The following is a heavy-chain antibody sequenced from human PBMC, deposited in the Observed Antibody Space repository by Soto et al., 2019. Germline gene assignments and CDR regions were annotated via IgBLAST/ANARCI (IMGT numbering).Heavy chain of an antibody. CDR1: GGSVSSYY. Sequence: PSETLSLTCTFSGGSVSSYYWTLIRKPPGKGLEWIGYIRYSGSTNYNPSLKSRVSISVDTSKNQFSLDLSSVTAADTAVYYCARGDYYFASGTYYGFDLWGQGTLVTVSS. CDR3: ARGDYYFASGTYYGFDL. CDR2: IRYSGST. V-gene: IGHV4-59*02. J-gene: IGHJ4*02. D-gene: IGHD3-10*01.